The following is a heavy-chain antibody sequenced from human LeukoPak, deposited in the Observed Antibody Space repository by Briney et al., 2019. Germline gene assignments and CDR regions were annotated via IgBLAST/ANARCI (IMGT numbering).Heavy chain of an antibody. CDR3: AKGPTDYGDCYFDY. CDR2: ISGSGGST. V-gene: IGHV3-23*01. CDR1: GFTFSSYA. J-gene: IGHJ4*02. Sequence: GGSLRLSCAASGFTFSSYAMSWVRQAPGKGLGWVSAISGSGGSTYYADSVKGRFTISRDNSKNTLYLQMNSLRAEDTAVYYCAKGPTDYGDCYFDYWGQGTLVTVSS. D-gene: IGHD4-17*01.